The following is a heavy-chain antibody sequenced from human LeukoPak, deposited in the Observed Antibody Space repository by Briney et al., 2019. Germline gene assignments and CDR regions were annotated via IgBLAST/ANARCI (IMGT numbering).Heavy chain of an antibody. V-gene: IGHV3-11*04. CDR3: ASEPRLLDH. D-gene: IGHD6-25*01. J-gene: IGHJ4*02. Sequence: PGGSLRLSCAASGFTFSDNYMSWIRQAPGKGLKWVSYISNGGTTTKYADSVEGRFTISRDNAKNFLYLQMNSLRAEDTAVYFCASEPRLLDHWGQGTLVTVSS. CDR2: ISNGGTTT. CDR1: GFTFSDNY.